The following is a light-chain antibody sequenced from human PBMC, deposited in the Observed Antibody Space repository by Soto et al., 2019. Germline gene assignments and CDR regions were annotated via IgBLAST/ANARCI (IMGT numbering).Light chain of an antibody. CDR3: QQYGSSPTT. J-gene: IGKJ1*01. CDR2: GAS. CDR1: HIVPRNT. V-gene: IGKV3-20*01. Sequence: EIVLTQSPGTLSLSQGDRATLFCRASHIVPRNTLPWYQQKPGQAPRLLFFGASIRATGIPDRFSGSGSGTDFTLTISRLEPEDSAVYHCQQYGSSPTTFGQGTKVEIK.